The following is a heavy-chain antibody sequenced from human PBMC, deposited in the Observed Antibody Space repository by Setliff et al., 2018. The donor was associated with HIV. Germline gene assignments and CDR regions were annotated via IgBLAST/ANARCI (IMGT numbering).Heavy chain of an antibody. D-gene: IGHD6-6*01. V-gene: IGHV3-43*01. CDR2: VSWDGGNT. J-gene: IGHJ4*02. Sequence: GGSLRLSCAASGFTFDDYTMHWVRQAPGKGLEWVSIVSWDGGNTYYADSVKGRFTISRDNSKNSLYLQMNSLRTEDTALYYCVKNIGGYSSSSVFDYWGQGTLGTVSS. CDR1: GFTFDDYT. CDR3: VKNIGGYSSSSVFDY.